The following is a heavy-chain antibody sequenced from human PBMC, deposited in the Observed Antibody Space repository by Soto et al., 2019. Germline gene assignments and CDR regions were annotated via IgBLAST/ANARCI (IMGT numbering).Heavy chain of an antibody. J-gene: IGHJ4*02. V-gene: IGHV3-53*01. CDR2: IYSGGST. CDR1: GFTVSSNY. D-gene: IGHD3-16*02. CDR3: ARVPAYVWGSYRSFPYYFDY. Sequence: GGSLRLSCAASGFTVSSNYMSWVRQAPGKGLEWVSVIYSGGSTYYADSVKGRFTISRDNSKNTLYLQMNSLRAEDTAVYYCARVPAYVWGSYRSFPYYFDYWGQGTLVTVSS.